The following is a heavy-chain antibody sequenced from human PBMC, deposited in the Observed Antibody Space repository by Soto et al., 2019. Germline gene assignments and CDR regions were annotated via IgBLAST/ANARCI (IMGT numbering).Heavy chain of an antibody. D-gene: IGHD6-19*01. J-gene: IGHJ3*01. CDR2: ISWNSGSI. Sequence: PGGSLRLSCAASGFSFDDYAMHWVRQAPGKGLEWVSGISWNSGSIGYADSVKGRFTISRDNAKNSLYLQMNSLRAEDTALYYCANSETRRGWYSFDFWGQGTMVTVSS. CDR3: ANSETRRGWYSFDF. CDR1: GFSFDDYA. V-gene: IGHV3-9*01.